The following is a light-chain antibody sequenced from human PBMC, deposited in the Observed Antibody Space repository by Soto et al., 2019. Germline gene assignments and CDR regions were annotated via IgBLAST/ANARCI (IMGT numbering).Light chain of an antibody. V-gene: IGKV3-11*01. CDR2: DAS. CDR1: QSVSSY. J-gene: IGKJ1*01. CDR3: PQRTNWPPSWT. Sequence: EIVLTQSPATLSLSPGERATLSCRANQSVSSYLAWYQQKPGQAPRLLIYDASDRATGIPVRFSGSGSGTDFTLTIISLETEDFAIYYCPQRTNWPPSWTFGQGTKVEIK.